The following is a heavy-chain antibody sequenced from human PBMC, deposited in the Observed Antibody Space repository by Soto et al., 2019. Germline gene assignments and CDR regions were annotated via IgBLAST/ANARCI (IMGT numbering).Heavy chain of an antibody. V-gene: IGHV3-23*01. CDR1: GFTFSSYA. CDR2: ISGSGGST. Sequence: GGSLRLSCAASGFTFSSYAMSWVRQAPGKGLEWVSAISGSGGSTYYADSVKGRFTISRDNSKNTLYLQMNSLRAEDTAVYYCAKLAFGGVIVMNYFDYWGQGTLVTVSS. J-gene: IGHJ4*02. CDR3: AKLAFGGVIVMNYFDY. D-gene: IGHD3-16*02.